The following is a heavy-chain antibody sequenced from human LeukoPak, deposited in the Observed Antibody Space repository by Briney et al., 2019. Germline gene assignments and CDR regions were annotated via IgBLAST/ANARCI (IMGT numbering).Heavy chain of an antibody. Sequence: SGPTLVNPTQTLTLTCTFSGFSLTTSAVGVGWIRQPPGKALEWLALIYWDDDKRYSPSLKSRLTITKDTSKNQVILTMTNMDPVDTATYYCAHRRYLRQASFSSSWPYFDYWGQGTLVTVSS. CDR3: AHRRYLRQASFSSSWPYFDY. J-gene: IGHJ4*02. CDR1: GFSLTTSAVG. CDR2: IYWDDDK. V-gene: IGHV2-5*02. D-gene: IGHD6-13*01.